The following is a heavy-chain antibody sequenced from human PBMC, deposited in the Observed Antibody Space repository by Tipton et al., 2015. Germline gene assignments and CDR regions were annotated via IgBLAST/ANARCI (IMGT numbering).Heavy chain of an antibody. Sequence: TLSLTCSVSGGSIDSYYWSWIRQPPGKGLEWIGSISHSGNTYYNPSLKSRVTMSRDTSKNHFSLKLTSVTAADTAVYYCACQDYDSLTRDYQTVDYWGQGTLVTVSS. CDR1: GGSIDSYY. CDR3: ACQDYDSLTRDYQTVDY. D-gene: IGHD3-9*01. J-gene: IGHJ4*02. V-gene: IGHV4-59*04. CDR2: ISHSGNT.